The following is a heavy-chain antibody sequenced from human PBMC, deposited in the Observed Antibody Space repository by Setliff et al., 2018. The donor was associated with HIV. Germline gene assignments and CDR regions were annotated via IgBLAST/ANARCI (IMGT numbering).Heavy chain of an antibody. J-gene: IGHJ4*02. D-gene: IGHD3-3*01. CDR3: ARVPYNFWSGYPLDY. CDR2: IVVGRGNT. Sequence: ASVKVSCKPSGLSFSNNAVQWVRQTRGQRLEWIGWIVVGRGNTNYAQQFQGRVTITRDMSTSTAYMELRSLRSDDTAVYYCARVPYNFWSGYPLDYWGQGTLVTVSS. V-gene: IGHV1-58*01. CDR1: GLSFSNNA.